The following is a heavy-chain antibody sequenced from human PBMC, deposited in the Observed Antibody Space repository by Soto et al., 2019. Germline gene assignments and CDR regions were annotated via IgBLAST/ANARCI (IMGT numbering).Heavy chain of an antibody. CDR2: TYYRSKWYN. V-gene: IGHV6-1*01. D-gene: IGHD6-6*01. Sequence: SRTLSLTCAISGDSVSSNSAAWNWIRQSPSRGLEWLGRTYYRSKWYNDYAVSVKSRITINPETSKNQFSLQLNSVTPEDTAVYYCARDRSSSPAYYYGMDVWGQGTTVTVSS. CDR3: ARDRSSSPAYYYGMDV. J-gene: IGHJ6*02. CDR1: GDSVSSNSAA.